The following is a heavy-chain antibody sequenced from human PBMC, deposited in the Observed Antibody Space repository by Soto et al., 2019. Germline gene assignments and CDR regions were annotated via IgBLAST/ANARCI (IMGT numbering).Heavy chain of an antibody. CDR3: ARRYSSSFDY. D-gene: IGHD6-13*01. V-gene: IGHV1-46*01. Sequence: ASVKVSCKASGYGFTSYYIHWVRQAPGQGLEWMGWINPFDGSRMFAQSFQGRVTMTRDTSTSTVYMEVSSLRSEDTAVYYCARRYSSSFDYWGQGTLVTVSS. J-gene: IGHJ4*02. CDR2: INPFDGSR. CDR1: GYGFTSYY.